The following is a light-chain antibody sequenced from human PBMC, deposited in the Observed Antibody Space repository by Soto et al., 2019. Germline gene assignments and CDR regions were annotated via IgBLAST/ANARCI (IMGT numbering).Light chain of an antibody. V-gene: IGKV3-11*01. J-gene: IGKJ4*01. CDR2: DVS. CDR1: QSVSSY. CDR3: QQRSNWPLT. Sequence: EIVLTQSPATLSLSPGEIATLSFSASQSVSSYLAWYQQKHGQAPRLLIYDVSNRATGIPARFSGSGSGTDFTLTISSLEPEDFAVYYCQQRSNWPLTFGGGTKVDIK.